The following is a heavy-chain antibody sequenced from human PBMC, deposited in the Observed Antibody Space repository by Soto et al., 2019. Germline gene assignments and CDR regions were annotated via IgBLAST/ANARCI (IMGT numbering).Heavy chain of an antibody. CDR3: AKDLLWFGEPQYYYGMDV. CDR2: ISGSGGST. D-gene: IGHD3-10*01. V-gene: IGHV3-23*01. CDR1: GFTFSSYA. J-gene: IGHJ6*02. Sequence: GESLKISCAASGFTFSSYAMSWVRQAPGKGLEWVSAISGSGGSTYYADSVKGRFTISRDNSKNTLYLQMNSLRAEDTAVYYCAKDLLWFGEPQYYYGMDVWGQGTTVTVSS.